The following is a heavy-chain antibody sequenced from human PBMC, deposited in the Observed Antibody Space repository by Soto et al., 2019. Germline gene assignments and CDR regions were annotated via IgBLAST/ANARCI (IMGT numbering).Heavy chain of an antibody. J-gene: IGHJ4*02. CDR2: IYYSGST. Sequence: PSETLSLTCTVSGFSISSSSYYWGWIRQPPGKGLEWIGSIYYSGSTYYNPSLKSRVTISVDTSKNQFSLKLSSVTAADTAVYYCARLHSYGYVRGYFDYWGQGTLVTVSS. V-gene: IGHV4-39*01. CDR1: GFSISSSSYY. CDR3: ARLHSYGYVRGYFDY. D-gene: IGHD5-18*01.